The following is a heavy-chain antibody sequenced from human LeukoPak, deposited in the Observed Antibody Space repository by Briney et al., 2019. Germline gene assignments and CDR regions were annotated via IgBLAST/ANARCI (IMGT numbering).Heavy chain of an antibody. CDR3: ARHVSVAVTNFFDY. Sequence: PSETLSLTCTVSGYSISTGYYWDWIRQPPGKGLEWIGTFYHGGSTYYNPSLKSRVTISVDTSKNQFSLRLSSVTAADTAVYYCARHVSVAVTNFFDYWGQGTLVTVSS. V-gene: IGHV4-38-2*02. CDR2: FYHGGST. CDR1: GYSISTGYY. D-gene: IGHD6-19*01. J-gene: IGHJ4*02.